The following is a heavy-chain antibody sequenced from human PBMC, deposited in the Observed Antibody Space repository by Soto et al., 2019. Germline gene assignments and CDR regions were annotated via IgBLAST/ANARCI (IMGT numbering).Heavy chain of an antibody. Sequence: QVQLVQSGAEVKKPGASVKVSCRASGYTFTSYGIRWVRQDPGQGLEWMGWISAYNGNTNYAQKLQGRVTMTTDTSTSTANMALRCLRTDVTAVYYCARDEEPSSGWYADAFDIWGQGTMVTVSS. J-gene: IGHJ3*02. CDR3: ARDEEPSSGWYADAFDI. D-gene: IGHD6-19*01. V-gene: IGHV1-18*01. CDR1: GYTFTSYG. CDR2: ISAYNGNT.